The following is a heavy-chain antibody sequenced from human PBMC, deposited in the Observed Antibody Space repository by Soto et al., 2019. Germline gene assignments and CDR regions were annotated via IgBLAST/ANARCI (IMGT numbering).Heavy chain of an antibody. Sequence: EVQVVESGGGLVQPGGSLRLSCEVSGLIFSNYWMHWVRQAPGKGLVWVSRIIGDGSDIRYADSVRGRFTVSRDNAKNTVDLQMNSLRVEDTAVYYCAAHRRGWQEDYWGQGTLVTVSS. J-gene: IGHJ4*02. V-gene: IGHV3-74*01. CDR2: IIGDGSDI. CDR1: GLIFSNYW. CDR3: AAHRRGWQEDY. D-gene: IGHD6-19*01.